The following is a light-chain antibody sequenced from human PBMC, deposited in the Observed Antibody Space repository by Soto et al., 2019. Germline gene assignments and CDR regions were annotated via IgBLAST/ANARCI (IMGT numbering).Light chain of an antibody. Sequence: QSALTQPASVSGSPGQSITISCTGTSSDVGDYNYVSWYQQHPGKAPKLMIYDVTTRPSGVSNRFSGSKSGNTASLSISGLQAEDEADYYCSSYTSSSTLVVFGGGTQLTVL. J-gene: IGLJ2*01. CDR1: SSDVGDYNY. V-gene: IGLV2-14*01. CDR2: DVT. CDR3: SSYTSSSTLVV.